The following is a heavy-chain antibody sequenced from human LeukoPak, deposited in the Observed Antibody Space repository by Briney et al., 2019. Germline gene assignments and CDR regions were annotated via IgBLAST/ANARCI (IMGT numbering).Heavy chain of an antibody. Sequence: ASVKVSCKTSGYTFTSYGIGWVRQAPGQGLEWMGWISAYNGNTNYAQKLQGRVTMTTDTSTSTVYMELRGLRSDDTAVYYCARSGDGNWFDPWGQGTLVTVSS. D-gene: IGHD7-27*01. CDR3: ARSGDGNWFDP. J-gene: IGHJ5*02. V-gene: IGHV1-18*01. CDR1: GYTFTSYG. CDR2: ISAYNGNT.